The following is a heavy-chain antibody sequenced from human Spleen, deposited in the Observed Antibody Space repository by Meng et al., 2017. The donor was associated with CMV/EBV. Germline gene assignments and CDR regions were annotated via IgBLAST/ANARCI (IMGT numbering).Heavy chain of an antibody. CDR3: ARDRGFMEWSLDY. V-gene: IGHV3-74*01. D-gene: IGHD3-3*01. CDR1: GFSVSNYW. CDR2: INKDETKT. Sequence: AASGFSVSNYWMHWVRQVPGKGLVWVSHINKDETKTSYADSVKGRFTISRDNARNTIYLQMNSLRVEDTAVYYCARDRGFMEWSLDYWGQGALVTVSS. J-gene: IGHJ4*02.